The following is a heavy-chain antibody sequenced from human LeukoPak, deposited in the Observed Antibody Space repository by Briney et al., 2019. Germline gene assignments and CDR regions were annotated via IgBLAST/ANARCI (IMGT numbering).Heavy chain of an antibody. Sequence: GGSLRLSCAASGFTVSSNYMSWVRQAPGKGLEWVSVIYSGGSTYYADSVKGRFTISRDNSKNTLYLQMNSLRAEDTAVYYCAKAPVFYDFWSGYYSLDYWGQGTLVTVSS. CDR3: AKAPVFYDFWSGYYSLDY. D-gene: IGHD3-3*01. V-gene: IGHV3-66*02. CDR1: GFTVSSNY. J-gene: IGHJ4*02. CDR2: IYSGGST.